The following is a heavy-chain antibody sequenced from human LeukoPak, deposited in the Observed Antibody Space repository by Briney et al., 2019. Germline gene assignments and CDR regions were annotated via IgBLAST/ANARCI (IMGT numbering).Heavy chain of an antibody. D-gene: IGHD4-17*01. CDR1: GYTFAGYY. J-gene: IGHJ4*02. V-gene: IGHV1-18*04. CDR3: ARVNDYGDYQYYFDY. CDR2: ISAYNGNT. Sequence: ASVKVSCKASGYTFAGYYVHWVRQAPGQGLEWMGWISAYNGNTNYAQKLQGRVTMTTDTSTSTAYMELRSLRSDDTAVYYCARVNDYGDYQYYFDYWGQGTLVTVSS.